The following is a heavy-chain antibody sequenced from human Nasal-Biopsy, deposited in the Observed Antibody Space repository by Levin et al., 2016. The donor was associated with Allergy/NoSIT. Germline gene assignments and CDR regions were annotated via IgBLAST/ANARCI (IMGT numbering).Heavy chain of an antibody. Sequence: GGSLRLSCTASGFTFSDAWMSWVRQAPGKGLEWVGRIRNKVNSYTTEYAASVKGRFTISRDDSQTSVYLQMDSLKTDDTAVYYCAGESIRDLYDSLTYDYWGQGTLVTVSS. CDR3: AGESIRDLYDSLTYDY. V-gene: IGHV3-72*01. J-gene: IGHJ4*02. D-gene: IGHD3-22*01. CDR1: GFTFSDAW. CDR2: IRNKVNSYTT.